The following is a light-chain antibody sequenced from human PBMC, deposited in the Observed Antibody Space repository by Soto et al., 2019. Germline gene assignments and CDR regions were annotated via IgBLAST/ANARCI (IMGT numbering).Light chain of an antibody. J-gene: IGKJ1*01. V-gene: IGKV3-11*01. Sequence: EIVLTQSPATLSLSPGERATLSCRASQSVGSSLAWYQHKPGQAPRLLIYDTSNRATGIPARFSGSGSGTDFTLTISSLEPEDFAVYYCQQRSNWPWTFGQGTKVEIK. CDR3: QQRSNWPWT. CDR1: QSVGSS. CDR2: DTS.